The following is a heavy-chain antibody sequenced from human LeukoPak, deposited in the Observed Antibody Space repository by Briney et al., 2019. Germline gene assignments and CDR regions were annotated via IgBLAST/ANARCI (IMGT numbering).Heavy chain of an antibody. J-gene: IGHJ5*02. CDR1: EYTFANYD. CDR3: ARSLGTYWGKDFLNWFDP. D-gene: IGHD3-16*01. V-gene: IGHV1-8*01. CDR2: INPNSGNT. Sequence: ASVKVSCKASEYTFANYDINWVRQATGQGLEWMGWINPNSGNTGYTQKFQGRVTMTRNTSLSTAYMELTSLKSEDTAVYYCARSLGTYWGKDFLNWFDPWGQGTLVTVSS.